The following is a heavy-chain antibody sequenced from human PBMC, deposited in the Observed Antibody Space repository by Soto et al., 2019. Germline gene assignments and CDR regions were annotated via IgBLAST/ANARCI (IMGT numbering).Heavy chain of an antibody. D-gene: IGHD7-27*01. J-gene: IGHJ4*02. CDR1: GFTFSIFA. CDR3: AKEVSLGSTVDLGY. Sequence: PGGSLRLSCAASGFTFSIFAMSWVRQSPGKGLEWVSTISGSGGSTYYADAVKGRFTISRDNSMGTLYLQMKSLRVEDTAIYYCAKEVSLGSTVDLGYWGQGXLVTVS. CDR2: ISGSGGST. V-gene: IGHV3-23*01.